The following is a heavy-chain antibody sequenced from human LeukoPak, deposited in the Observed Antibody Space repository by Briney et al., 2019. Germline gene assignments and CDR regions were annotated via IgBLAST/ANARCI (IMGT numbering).Heavy chain of an antibody. CDR1: GFTFSIYS. D-gene: IGHD3-22*01. J-gene: IGHJ4*02. CDR2: ISSSDNTL. CDR3: ARDPMIVSLENSYFDY. Sequence: QAGGSLRLSCVASGFTFSIYSMNWVRQAPGKGLEWVSYISSSDNTLYYADSVKGRFTISRDNAKNSLYLQMNSLRDEDTAVYYCARDPMIVSLENSYFDYWGQGTLVTVSS. V-gene: IGHV3-48*02.